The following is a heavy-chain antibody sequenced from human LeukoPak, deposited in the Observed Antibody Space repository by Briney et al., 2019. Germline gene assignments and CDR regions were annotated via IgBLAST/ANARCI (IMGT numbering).Heavy chain of an antibody. CDR1: GGSISSGSYY. CDR2: IYTSGST. V-gene: IGHV4-61*02. CDR3: ARDTGGYGFYDY. J-gene: IGHJ4*02. D-gene: IGHD2-8*02. Sequence: SQTLSLTCTVSGGSISSGSYYWSWIRQPAGKGLEWIGRIYTSGSTNYNPSLKSRVTISVDTSKNQFSLKLSSVTAADTAVYYCARDTGGYGFYDYWGQGTLVTVSS.